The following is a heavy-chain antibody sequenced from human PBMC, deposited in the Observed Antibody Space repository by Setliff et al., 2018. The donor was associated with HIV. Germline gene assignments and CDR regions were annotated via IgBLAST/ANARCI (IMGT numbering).Heavy chain of an antibody. CDR2: IVPILGIA. J-gene: IGHJ3*02. Sequence: GASVKVSCKASGGTFTNSAIGWVRQAPGQGLEWMGAIVPILGIANSAQKFQGRVTITTDESTNTAYMELSSLRSEDTAVYYCVRIPTGGAFDIWGQGTVVTVSS. CDR1: GGTFTNSA. D-gene: IGHD7-27*01. CDR3: VRIPTGGAFDI. V-gene: IGHV1-69*10.